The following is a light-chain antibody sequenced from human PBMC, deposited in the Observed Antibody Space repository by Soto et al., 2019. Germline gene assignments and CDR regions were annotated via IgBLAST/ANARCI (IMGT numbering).Light chain of an antibody. CDR2: AAS. V-gene: IGKV1-27*01. Sequence: DIQMTQSPTSLSASVGERVTITCRASQGIRHFVAWYQQKPGKAPKLLIYAASTLQSGVPSRFSGSGSGTDFTLTINSLQPEDVATYSCQKYSSVPVFGPGTKVEIK. CDR3: QKYSSVPV. J-gene: IGKJ3*01. CDR1: QGIRHF.